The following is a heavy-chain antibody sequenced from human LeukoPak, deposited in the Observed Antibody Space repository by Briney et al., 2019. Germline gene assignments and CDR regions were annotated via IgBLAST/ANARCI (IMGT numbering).Heavy chain of an antibody. Sequence: SVKVSCKASGYTFTGYYMHWVRQAPGQGLEWIGRIIPSLDVANYAHKFQGRVALSVDRDTATTYMEVTSLRSEDTAIYYCARDHCSPGTCLGGHWGQGTLVTVSS. CDR3: ARDHCSPGTCLGGH. D-gene: IGHD2-15*01. CDR1: GYTFTGYY. CDR2: IIPSLDVA. V-gene: IGHV1-69*04. J-gene: IGHJ4*02.